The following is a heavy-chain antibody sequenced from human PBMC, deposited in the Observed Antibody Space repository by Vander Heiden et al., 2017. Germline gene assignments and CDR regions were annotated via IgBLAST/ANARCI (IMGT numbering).Heavy chain of an antibody. J-gene: IGHJ2*01. Sequence: EVQMLASGGGLVQPGGSLRLSCAASGFTFSNYARSGVRQAPGKGLEWVSSIGGSGARTFYGDSVQGRFTISRDNSKNTLYMQMNSLRAEDTAVYYCAKSGYDWNFDLWGRGTLVTVSS. CDR2: IGGSGART. CDR1: GFTFSNYA. V-gene: IGHV3-23*01. D-gene: IGHD5-12*01. CDR3: AKSGYDWNFDL.